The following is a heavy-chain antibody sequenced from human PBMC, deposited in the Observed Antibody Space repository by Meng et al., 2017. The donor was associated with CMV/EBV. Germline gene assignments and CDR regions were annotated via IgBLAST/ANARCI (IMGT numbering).Heavy chain of an antibody. V-gene: IGHV3-7*01. CDR3: ARGESSWSGYYLYYGMDV. J-gene: IGHJ6*02. CDR2: IKQDGSEK. Sequence: GESLKISCAASGFTFSSYWMSWVRQAPGKGLEWVANIKQDGSEKYYEDSVKGRFTISRDNAKNSLYLQMNSLRAEDTAVYYCARGESSWSGYYLYYGMDVWGQGTTVTVSS. CDR1: GFTFSSYW. D-gene: IGHD3-3*01.